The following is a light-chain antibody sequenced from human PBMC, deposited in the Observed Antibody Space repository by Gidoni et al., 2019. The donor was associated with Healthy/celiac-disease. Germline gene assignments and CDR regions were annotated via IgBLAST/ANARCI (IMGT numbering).Light chain of an antibody. CDR2: GAS. Sequence: EIVLTQSPGTLSLSPGERATLSCRASQSVNSNFLAWYQQKPGQAPRLLIHGASSRATDIPDRFSGSGSGTDFTLTIGRVEPEDFAVYYCQQYGDSFRTFGQGTKVEIK. V-gene: IGKV3-20*01. CDR3: QQYGDSFRT. CDR1: QSVNSNF. J-gene: IGKJ1*01.